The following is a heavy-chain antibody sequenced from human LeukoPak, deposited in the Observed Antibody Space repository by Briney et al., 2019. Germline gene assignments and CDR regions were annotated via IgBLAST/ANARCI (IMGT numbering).Heavy chain of an antibody. D-gene: IGHD3-10*01. CDR3: ARAGPYYFDN. CDR1: GFTFSDYW. Sequence: PGGSLRLSCAASGFTFSDYWMHWVRQAPGKGLVWVSIINTDTRGTYYADSVKGRFIISRDNAKNTLYLQMNSLRAEDTAVYYCARAGPYYFDNWGQGTLVTVSS. J-gene: IGHJ4*02. V-gene: IGHV3-74*01. CDR2: INTDTRGT.